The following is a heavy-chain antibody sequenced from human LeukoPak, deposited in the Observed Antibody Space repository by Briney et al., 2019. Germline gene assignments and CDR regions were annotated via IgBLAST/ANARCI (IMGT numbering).Heavy chain of an antibody. Sequence: ASVKVSCKASGYTFTGYYMHWVRQAPGQGLEWMGRINPNSGGTNYAQKFQGRVTMTRDTSISTAYMELSRLRSDDTAVYYCARVSYYDSSDYSFDPWRQGTLVTVSS. CDR1: GYTFTGYY. CDR3: ARVSYYDSSDYSFDP. J-gene: IGHJ5*02. D-gene: IGHD3-22*01. CDR2: INPNSGGT. V-gene: IGHV1-2*06.